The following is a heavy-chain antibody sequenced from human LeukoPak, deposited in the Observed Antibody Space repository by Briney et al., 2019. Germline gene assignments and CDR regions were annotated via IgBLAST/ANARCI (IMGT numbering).Heavy chain of an antibody. CDR2: ITGNGVST. J-gene: IGHJ4*02. Sequence: GGSLRLSCAASGFTFNTYAMAWVRQAPGKGLEWVSSITGNGVSTYYADSVKGRFTISRDNSKGTLYLQMNSLRGDDTAVYHCARDSGSYLQPTDYWGQGTLVTVSS. V-gene: IGHV3-23*01. CDR1: GFTFNTYA. D-gene: IGHD1-26*01. CDR3: ARDSGSYLQPTDY.